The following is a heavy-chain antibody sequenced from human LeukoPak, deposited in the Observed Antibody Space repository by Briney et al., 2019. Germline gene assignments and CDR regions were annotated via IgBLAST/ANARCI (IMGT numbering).Heavy chain of an antibody. CDR1: GGSISSYC. V-gene: IGHV4-4*07. D-gene: IGHD7-27*01. CDR3: ARDTTYGGVGNWGFRTGDWYFDL. CDR2: IYVSGRS. Sequence: SESLSLACPLAGGSISSYCCGWIRQPAGKGREWSGCIYVSGRSNYNPSLKSRVTISLDTSKNHFSLKLNSVTAADTAVYYCARDTTYGGVGNWGFRTGDWYFDLWGRGTLVTVSS. J-gene: IGHJ2*01.